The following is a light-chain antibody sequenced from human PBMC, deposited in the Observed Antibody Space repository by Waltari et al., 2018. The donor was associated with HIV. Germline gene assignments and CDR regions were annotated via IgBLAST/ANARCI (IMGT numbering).Light chain of an antibody. V-gene: IGLV1-44*01. CDR1: SADIGSTT. CDR2: NTY. J-gene: IGLJ2*01. Sequence: QSVLTQPPSASGTPGQTVPIPCSGSSADIGSTTVNWYKQLPGTAPKLLIYNTYQRPSGVPDRVSASQSGTSASLAISGLQSEDEADYYCAAWDDSMEGHVFGGGTKLTIL. CDR3: AAWDDSMEGHV.